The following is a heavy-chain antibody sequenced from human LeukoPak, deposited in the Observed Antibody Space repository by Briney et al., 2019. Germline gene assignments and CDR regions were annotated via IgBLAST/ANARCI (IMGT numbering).Heavy chain of an antibody. CDR3: ARDTYDSSGYYYQDY. Sequence: GGSLRLSCAASGFSFSVYSMNWVRQAPGKGLEWVSSISSSSGSIYYEDSVKGRFTISRDNAKNSLYLQMNSLRAEDTAVYYCARDTYDSSGYYYQDYWGQGTLVTVSS. J-gene: IGHJ4*02. CDR2: ISSSSGSI. D-gene: IGHD3-22*01. V-gene: IGHV3-21*01. CDR1: GFSFSVYS.